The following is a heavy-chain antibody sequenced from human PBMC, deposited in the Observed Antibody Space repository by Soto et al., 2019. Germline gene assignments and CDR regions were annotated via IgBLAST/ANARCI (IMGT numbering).Heavy chain of an antibody. V-gene: IGHV4-30-2*01. CDR2: IYHSGST. Sequence: SETLSLTCTVSGGSISSGGYYWSWIRQHPGKGLEWIGYIYHSGSTYYNPSLKSRVTISVDRSKNQFSLKLSSVTAADTAVYYCARVGYCSSTSCSARWFDPWGQGTLVTVSS. D-gene: IGHD2-2*01. CDR1: GGSISSGGYY. CDR3: ARVGYCSSTSCSARWFDP. J-gene: IGHJ5*02.